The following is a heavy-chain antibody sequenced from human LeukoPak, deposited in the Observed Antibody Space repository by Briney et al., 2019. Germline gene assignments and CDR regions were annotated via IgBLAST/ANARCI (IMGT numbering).Heavy chain of an antibody. CDR1: GYTLTELS. V-gene: IGHV1-24*01. CDR3: ATTALAAAGTGTDY. Sequence: ASVKVSCKVSGYTLTELSMHWVRQAPGKGLEWMGGFDPEDGETIYAQKFQGRVTMTEDTSTDTAYMELSSLRSEDTAVYYCATTALAAAGTGTDYWGQGTLATVSS. J-gene: IGHJ4*02. D-gene: IGHD6-13*01. CDR2: FDPEDGET.